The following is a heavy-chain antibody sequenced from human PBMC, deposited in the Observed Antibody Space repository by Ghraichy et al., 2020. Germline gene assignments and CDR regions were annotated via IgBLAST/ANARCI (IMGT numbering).Heavy chain of an antibody. CDR1: GYSFTSYC. CDR2: IYPGDSDT. D-gene: IGHD6-6*01. Sequence: GESLNISCERSGYSFTSYCDVWVRKMPGKGLEWMGIIYPGDSDTRYSPSFQGQVTISADKSISTAYLQWSSLKASDTAMYYCATHHLAAQNYFDYWGQGTLVIVSS. J-gene: IGHJ4*02. V-gene: IGHV5-51*01. CDR3: ATHHLAAQNYFDY.